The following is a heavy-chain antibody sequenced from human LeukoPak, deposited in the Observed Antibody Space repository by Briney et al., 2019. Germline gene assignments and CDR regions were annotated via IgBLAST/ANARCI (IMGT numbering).Heavy chain of an antibody. CDR1: GFTFSSYT. D-gene: IGHD2-15*01. J-gene: IGHJ5*02. CDR3: ARGILSSGGRDNWFDP. Sequence: PGGSLRLSCAASGFTFSSYTMNWVRQAPGKGLEWVSSISSSSSYIYYADSVKGRFTISRDNAKNSLYLQMNSLRAEDTAVYYCARGILSSGGRDNWFDPWGQGTLVTVSS. CDR2: ISSSSSYI. V-gene: IGHV3-21*01.